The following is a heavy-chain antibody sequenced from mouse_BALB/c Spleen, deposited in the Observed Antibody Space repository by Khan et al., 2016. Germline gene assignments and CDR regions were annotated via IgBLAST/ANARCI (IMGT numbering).Heavy chain of an antibody. J-gene: IGHJ3*01. D-gene: IGHD2-4*01. CDR1: GYTFTSYY. CDR2: INPSNGDT. V-gene: IGHV1S81*02. CDR3: TRAGYDYPFAY. Sequence: QVQLQQSGAELVKPGASVKLSCKASGYTFTSYYMYWVKQRPGQGLEWIGEINPSNGDTNCNERFKSKATLTVDKSSSTTYMQFSSLTSEDSAVYYCTRAGYDYPFAYWCQWTLVTVSA.